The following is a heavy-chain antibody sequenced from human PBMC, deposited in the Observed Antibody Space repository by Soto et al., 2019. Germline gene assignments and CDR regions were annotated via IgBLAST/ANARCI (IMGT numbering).Heavy chain of an antibody. J-gene: IGHJ5*02. CDR1: GGSFSGYY. D-gene: IGHD3-10*01. V-gene: IGHV4-34*01. CDR2: INHSGST. Sequence: QVQLQQWGAGLLKPSETLSLTCAVYGGSFSGYYWSWIRQPPGKGLEWIREINHSGSTNYNPSLKHHITITVDTAKSHYSHKLSSVTAADTGVYSDAREHPPLRGSERYYWFDPWGQGTLVTVSS. CDR3: AREHPPLRGSERYYWFDP.